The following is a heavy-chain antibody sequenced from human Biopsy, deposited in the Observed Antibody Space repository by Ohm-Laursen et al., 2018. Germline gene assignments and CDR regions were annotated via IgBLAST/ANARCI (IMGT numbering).Heavy chain of an antibody. CDR3: AREAIGVATAFDI. CDR2: IYYSGST. J-gene: IGHJ3*02. CDR1: GVSISTYY. Sequence: GTLSLTCAVSGVSISTYYWSWIRQSPGRGLEWIAYIYYSGSTDYNPSLKSRVTISLDTSKNQFSLKLSSVTAADTAIYYYAREAIGVATAFDIWGQGTMVTVSS. V-gene: IGHV4-59*01. D-gene: IGHD5-12*01.